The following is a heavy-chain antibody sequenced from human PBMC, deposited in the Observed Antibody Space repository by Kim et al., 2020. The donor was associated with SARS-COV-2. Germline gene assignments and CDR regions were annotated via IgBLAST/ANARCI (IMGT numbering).Heavy chain of an antibody. V-gene: IGHV3-48*04. CDR1: GFTFRGYS. Sequence: GGSLRLSGAASGFTFRGYSMNWVRQAPGKGLEGVSYIIRSSSTIYYADSVKGRFTISRDNAKNSLYLQMNSLRAEDTALYYCARFVVERDHAEIDYWGQGTLVTVSS. CDR3: ARFVVERDHAEIDY. J-gene: IGHJ4*02. CDR2: IIRSSSTI. D-gene: IGHD2-21*01.